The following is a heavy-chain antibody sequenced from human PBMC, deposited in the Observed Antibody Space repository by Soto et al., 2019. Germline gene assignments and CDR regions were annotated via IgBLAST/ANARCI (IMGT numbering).Heavy chain of an antibody. CDR1: GGSVNTDNYY. D-gene: IGHD3-22*01. CDR3: ARGDYYDSSGYSTELYNWFDP. V-gene: IGHV4-61*01. CDR2: LYYSGST. Sequence: PSETLSLTCTVSGGSVNTDNYYWTWIRQPPGKRLEWIGSLYYSGSTNYNPSLKSRVTISVDTSKNQFSLKLSSVTAADTAVYYCARGDYYDSSGYSTELYNWFDPWGQGTLVTVSS. J-gene: IGHJ5*02.